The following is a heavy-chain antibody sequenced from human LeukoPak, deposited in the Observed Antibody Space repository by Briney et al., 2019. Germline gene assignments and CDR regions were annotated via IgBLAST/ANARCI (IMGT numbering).Heavy chain of an antibody. Sequence: ASVKVSCKASGYTFTDYYMHWVRQAPGQGFEWMGWINPNSGDTNYAQKFQGGVTMTRDTAISTAHMELSRLRSDDTAVYCCARANFLYCSSTTCLFDYWGQGTLVIVSS. J-gene: IGHJ4*02. CDR1: GYTFTDYY. V-gene: IGHV1-2*02. D-gene: IGHD2-2*01. CDR3: ARANFLYCSSTTCLFDY. CDR2: INPNSGDT.